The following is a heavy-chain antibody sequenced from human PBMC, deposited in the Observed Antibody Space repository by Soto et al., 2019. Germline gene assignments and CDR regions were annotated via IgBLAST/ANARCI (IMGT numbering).Heavy chain of an antibody. CDR3: ARDRGPYGMDV. Sequence: SETLSLTCTVSGGSISSGDYYWSWIRQPPGKGLEWIGYIYYSGSTYYNPSLKSRVTISVDTSKNQFSLKLSSVTAADTAVYYCARDRGPYGMDVWGQGTTVTVSS. V-gene: IGHV4-30-4*01. CDR2: IYYSGST. CDR1: GGSISSGDYY. J-gene: IGHJ6*02. D-gene: IGHD3-10*01.